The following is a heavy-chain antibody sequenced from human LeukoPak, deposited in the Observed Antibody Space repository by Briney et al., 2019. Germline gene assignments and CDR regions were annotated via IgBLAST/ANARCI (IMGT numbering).Heavy chain of an antibody. CDR2: INHSGST. Sequence: SETLSLTCAVYGGSFSGYYWSWIRQPPGKGLEWIGGINHSGSTNYNPSLKSRVTISVDTSKNQFSLKLSSVTAADTAVYYCARAAVVFCSSTSCYTRVYYYYGMDVWGQGTTVTVSS. V-gene: IGHV4-34*01. D-gene: IGHD2-2*02. CDR3: ARAAVVFCSSTSCYTRVYYYYGMDV. J-gene: IGHJ6*02. CDR1: GGSFSGYY.